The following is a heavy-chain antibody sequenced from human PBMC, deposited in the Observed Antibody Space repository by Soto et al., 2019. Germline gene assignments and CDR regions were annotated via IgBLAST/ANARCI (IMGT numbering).Heavy chain of an antibody. V-gene: IGHV1-69*06. CDR3: ARDKQQLATYYYGMDV. CDR2: IIPIFGTA. D-gene: IGHD6-13*01. Sequence: QVQLVQSGAEVKKPGSSVKVSCKASGGTFSSYAISWVRQAPGQGLEWMGGIIPIFGTANYAQKFQGRVTISADKSTSTAYMELSSLRSEDTAVYYCARDKQQLATYYYGMDVWGQGTTVTVSS. J-gene: IGHJ6*02. CDR1: GGTFSSYA.